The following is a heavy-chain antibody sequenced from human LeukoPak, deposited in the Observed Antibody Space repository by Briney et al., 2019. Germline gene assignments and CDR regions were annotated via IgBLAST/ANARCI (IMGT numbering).Heavy chain of an antibody. Sequence: SETLSLTCTVSGGSISSYTGSWIRQPPGKGLEWIGNIYYSGSTNYNPSLKSRVTISVDTSKNQFSLKLSSVTAADTAVYYCARFTVTSGGYYYYGMDVWGQGTTVTVSS. V-gene: IGHV4-59*08. J-gene: IGHJ6*02. CDR2: IYYSGST. D-gene: IGHD4-17*01. CDR3: ARFTVTSGGYYYYGMDV. CDR1: GGSISSYT.